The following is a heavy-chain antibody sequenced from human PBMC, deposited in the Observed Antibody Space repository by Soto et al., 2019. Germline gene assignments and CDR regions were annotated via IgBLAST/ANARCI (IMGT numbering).Heavy chain of an antibody. CDR3: ARGPRTGYCSSTSCTRVRKYYFDY. V-gene: IGHV4-34*01. CDR1: GGSISSYY. Sequence: ETLSLTCTVSGGSISSYYWSWIRQPPGKGLEWIGEINHSGSTNYNPSLKSRVTISVDTSKNQFSLKPSSVTAADTAVYYCARGPRTGYCSSTSCTRVRKYYFDYWGQGTLVTVSS. D-gene: IGHD2-2*01. J-gene: IGHJ4*02. CDR2: INHSGST.